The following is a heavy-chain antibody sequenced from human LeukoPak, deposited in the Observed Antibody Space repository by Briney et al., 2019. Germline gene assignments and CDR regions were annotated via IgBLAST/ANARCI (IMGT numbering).Heavy chain of an antibody. D-gene: IGHD1-26*01. V-gene: IGHV4-59*02. CDR2: IYHTGST. CDR3: ARGWVGSFYMGV. CDR1: GGSVSDYY. Sequence: SETLSVTCTISGGSVSDYYWRWIRQSPGKGLEWIGYIYHTGSTSYSPSLKSRVTISADTSKNQFSLKVSSVTAVDTAVYYCARGWVGSFYMGVWGKGTTVTVSS. J-gene: IGHJ6*03.